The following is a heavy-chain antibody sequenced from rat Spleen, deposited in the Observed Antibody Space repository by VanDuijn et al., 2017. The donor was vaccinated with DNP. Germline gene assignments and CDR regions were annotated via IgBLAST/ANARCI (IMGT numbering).Heavy chain of an antibody. CDR2: IWSGGST. CDR3: ARSWGGISFDY. J-gene: IGHJ2*01. D-gene: IGHD1-11*01. CDR1: GFNFNDYW. V-gene: IGHV2-15*01. Sequence: VKLVESGGGLVQPGRSLKLSCAASGFNFNDYWMGWVRQPPGKGLEWIGAIWSGGSTDYNSALKSRLSISRDTPKSQVLLKMNSLQTEDTAMYFCARSWGGISFDYWGQGVMVTVSS.